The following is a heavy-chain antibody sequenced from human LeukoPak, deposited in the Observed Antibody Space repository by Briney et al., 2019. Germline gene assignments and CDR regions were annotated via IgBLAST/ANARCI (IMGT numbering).Heavy chain of an antibody. V-gene: IGHV3-48*03. D-gene: IGHD6-19*01. J-gene: IGHJ4*02. CDR3: AREGMAGTGGWDY. CDR2: TSSSGSTI. Sequence: GGSLRLSCAASGFTFSSYEMNWVRQAPGKGLEWVSYTSSSGSTIYYADSVKGRFTISRDNAKNSLYLQMDSLRAEDTAVYYCAREGMAGTGGWDYWGQGTLVTVSS. CDR1: GFTFSSYE.